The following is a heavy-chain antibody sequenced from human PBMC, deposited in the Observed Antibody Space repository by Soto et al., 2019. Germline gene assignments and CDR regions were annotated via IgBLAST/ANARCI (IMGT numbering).Heavy chain of an antibody. CDR1: GGSISSYY. Sequence: SETLSLTCTVSGGSISSYYWSWIRQPPGKGLEWIGYIYYSGSTNYNPSLKSRVTISVDTSKNQFSLKLSSVTAADTAVYYCARVEYDEYQLLSGYYFDYWGQGTLVTVSS. CDR3: ARVEYDEYQLLSGYYFDY. D-gene: IGHD2-2*01. J-gene: IGHJ4*02. V-gene: IGHV4-59*01. CDR2: IYYSGST.